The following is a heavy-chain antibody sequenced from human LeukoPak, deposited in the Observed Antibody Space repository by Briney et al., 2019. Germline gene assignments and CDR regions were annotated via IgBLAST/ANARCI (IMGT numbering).Heavy chain of an antibody. Sequence: SETLSLTCTVSGGSISSYYWSWIRQPPGKGLEWIGYIYYSGSTNYNPSLKSRVTISVDTSKNQFSLKLSSVTAADTAVYYCARAESQLQQLPFAPIDYYYMDVWGKGTTVTVSS. CDR2: IYYSGST. J-gene: IGHJ6*03. D-gene: IGHD6-13*01. CDR1: GGSISSYY. CDR3: ARAESQLQQLPFAPIDYYYMDV. V-gene: IGHV4-59*01.